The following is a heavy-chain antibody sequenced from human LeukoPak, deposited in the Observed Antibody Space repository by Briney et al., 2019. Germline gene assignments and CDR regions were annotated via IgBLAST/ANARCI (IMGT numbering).Heavy chain of an antibody. CDR2: ISWNSGSI. D-gene: IGHD6-19*01. CDR1: GFTFDEYA. CDR3: AKGPPHGIAVAGVFDY. V-gene: IGHV3-9*01. Sequence: PGRSLRLSCAASGFTFDEYAMHWVRQAPGKGLAWVSGISWNSGSIGYADSVRGRFTISRDNAKNSLYLQMNSLRAEDTALYYCAKGPPHGIAVAGVFDYWGQGTLVTVSS. J-gene: IGHJ4*02.